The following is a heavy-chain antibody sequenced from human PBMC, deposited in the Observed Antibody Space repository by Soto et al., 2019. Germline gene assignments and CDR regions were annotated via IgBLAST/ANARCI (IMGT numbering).Heavy chain of an antibody. J-gene: IGHJ4*02. CDR2: INHSGST. CDR3: ARVAAAGTFYLDY. Sequence: SETLSLTCAVYGGSFSGYYWSWIRQPPGKGLEWNGEINHSGSTNYNPSLKNRVTISVDTSKNQFSLKLSSVTAADTAVYYCARVAAAGTFYLDYWGQGTLVTVSS. V-gene: IGHV4-34*01. CDR1: GGSFSGYY. D-gene: IGHD6-13*01.